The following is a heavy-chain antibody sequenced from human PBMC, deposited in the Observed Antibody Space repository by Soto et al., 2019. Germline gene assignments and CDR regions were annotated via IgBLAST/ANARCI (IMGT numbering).Heavy chain of an antibody. D-gene: IGHD5-12*01. CDR2: ISAYNGNT. Sequence: ASVKVSCEASGYMFTSYYLHCVRQAPGQGLEWMGWISAYNGNTNYAQKLQGRVTMTTDTSTSTAYMELRSLRSDDTAVYYCARSNVDILWNCDYWGQGTLVTVSS. CDR1: GYMFTSYY. J-gene: IGHJ4*02. V-gene: IGHV1-18*04. CDR3: ARSNVDILWNCDY.